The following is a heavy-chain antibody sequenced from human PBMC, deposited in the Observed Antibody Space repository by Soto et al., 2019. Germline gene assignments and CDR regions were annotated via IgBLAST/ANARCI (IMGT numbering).Heavy chain of an antibody. CDR3: ARVNTFPAGTSGDYYYGLDV. D-gene: IGHD2-8*01. CDR2: IGRVSTYI. J-gene: IGHJ6*02. V-gene: IGHV3-21*01. Sequence: GGSLRLSCVASGFPFSSFSLNWIRQAPGKGLEWVSSIGRVSTYIYYADSVKGRFTISRDNAKNSLFLQMNSLRAEDTAVYYCARVNTFPAGTSGDYYYGLDVWGQGTTVTVSS. CDR1: GFPFSSFS.